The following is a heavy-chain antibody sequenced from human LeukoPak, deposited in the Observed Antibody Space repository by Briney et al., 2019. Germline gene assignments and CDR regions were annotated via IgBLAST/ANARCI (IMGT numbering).Heavy chain of an antibody. CDR2: IYYSGST. V-gene: IGHV4-31*03. CDR1: GGSISSGGYY. D-gene: IGHD3-16*01. CDR3: ASSLRGCYHYYGMDV. Sequence: NASQTLSLTCTVSGGSISSGGYYWSWIRQHPGKGLEWIGYIYYSGSTYYNPSLKSRVTISVDTSKNQFSLKLSSVTAADTAVYYCASSLRGCYHYYGMDVWGQGTTVTVSS. J-gene: IGHJ6*02.